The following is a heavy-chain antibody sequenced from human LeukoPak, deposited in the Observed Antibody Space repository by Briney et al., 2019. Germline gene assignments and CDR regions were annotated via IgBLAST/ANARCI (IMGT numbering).Heavy chain of an antibody. Sequence: SETLSLTCAVYGGSFSGYYWNWIRQPPGKGLEWIGEINHSGSTNYNPSLKSRVTISVDTSKNQFSLKLSSVTAADTAVYYCARSSGGSSYHNWGQGTLVTVSS. CDR2: INHSGST. D-gene: IGHD2-15*01. V-gene: IGHV4-34*01. J-gene: IGHJ4*02. CDR3: ARSSGGSSYHN. CDR1: GGSFSGYY.